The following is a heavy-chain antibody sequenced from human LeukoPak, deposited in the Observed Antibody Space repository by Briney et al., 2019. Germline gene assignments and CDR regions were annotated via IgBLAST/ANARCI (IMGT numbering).Heavy chain of an antibody. Sequence: SETLSLTCTVSGGSISSYYWSWIRQPPGKGLEWIGYIHYSGSTNYNPSLKSRVTISVDTSKNQFSLKLSSVAAADASVYYGARHLGRDGYNFFFAFDYWGQGTLVTVSS. V-gene: IGHV4-59*08. D-gene: IGHD5-24*01. J-gene: IGHJ4*02. CDR3: ARHLGRDGYNFFFAFDY. CDR1: GGSISSYY. CDR2: IHYSGST.